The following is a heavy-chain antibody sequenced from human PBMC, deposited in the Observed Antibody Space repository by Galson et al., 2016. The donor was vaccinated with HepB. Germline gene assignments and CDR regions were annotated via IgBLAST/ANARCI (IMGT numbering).Heavy chain of an antibody. CDR3: VRGGAARPDY. CDR1: GFSFSIYG. V-gene: IGHV3-48*01. D-gene: IGHD6-6*01. J-gene: IGHJ4*02. Sequence: SLRLSCAASGFSFSIYGTNWVRQAPGKGLEWVAYISSSSSEMSYADSVTGRFTISRDNAKNFLFLQMSGLGAEDTAVYYCVRGGAARPDYWGQGILVTVSS. CDR2: ISSSSSEM.